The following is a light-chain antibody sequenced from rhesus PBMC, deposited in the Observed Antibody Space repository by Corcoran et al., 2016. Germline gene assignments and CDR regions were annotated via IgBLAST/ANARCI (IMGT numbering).Light chain of an antibody. CDR2: KES. CDR1: QSISNW. V-gene: IGKV1-22*01. Sequence: DIQMTQSPSSLSASAGDTVTLTCRASQSISNWLAWYQQKHGKVPNLLIYKESTLQSGVPSRFSGSGSGTDFTLTISNLQSKDFATYYCQQFNSSPLTFGGGTKVEVK. CDR3: QQFNSSPLT. J-gene: IGKJ4*01.